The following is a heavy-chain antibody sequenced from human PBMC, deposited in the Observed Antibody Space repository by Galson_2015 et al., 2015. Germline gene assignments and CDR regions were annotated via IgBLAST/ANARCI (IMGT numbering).Heavy chain of an antibody. CDR2: IYPGDSDT. V-gene: IGHV5-51*01. Sequence: QSGAEVKKPGESLKISCKGSGYSFTSYWTGWGRQMPGKGLEWMGIIYPGDSDTRYSPSFQGQVTISADKSISTAYLQWSSLKASDTAMYYCARAQVEMATIEGYFDYWGQGTLVTVSS. CDR1: GYSFTSYW. CDR3: ARAQVEMATIEGYFDY. J-gene: IGHJ4*02. D-gene: IGHD5-24*01.